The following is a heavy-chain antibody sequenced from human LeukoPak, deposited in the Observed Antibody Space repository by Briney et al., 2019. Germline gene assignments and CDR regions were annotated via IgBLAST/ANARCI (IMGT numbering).Heavy chain of an antibody. CDR1: GFSFSNYD. Sequence: GRSLRLSCAASGFSFSNYDMHWVRQAPGKGLEWVALIWYDGSKKNSADSVEGRVTISRDNSKNTLFLQMGSLRAEDTAVYFCARCGSGCISNSWPFDYWGQGTLVTVSS. V-gene: IGHV3-33*01. J-gene: IGHJ4*02. CDR2: IWYDGSKK. CDR3: ARCGSGCISNSWPFDY. D-gene: IGHD2-2*01.